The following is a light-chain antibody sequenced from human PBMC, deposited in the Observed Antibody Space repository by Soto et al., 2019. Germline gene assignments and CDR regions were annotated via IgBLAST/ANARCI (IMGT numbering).Light chain of an antibody. Sequence: DIQMTQSPSSLSASVGYRVTITCRASQGISSYLAWYQQKPGKVPKVLIYGASTLQSGVPSRFSGSGSGTDFTLTISSLQPEDVATYYCQKYNSAPPLTFGGGTKVEIK. CDR2: GAS. V-gene: IGKV1-27*01. J-gene: IGKJ4*01. CDR1: QGISSY. CDR3: QKYNSAPPLT.